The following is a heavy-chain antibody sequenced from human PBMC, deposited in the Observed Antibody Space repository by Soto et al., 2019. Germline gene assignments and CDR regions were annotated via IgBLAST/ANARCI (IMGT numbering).Heavy chain of an antibody. D-gene: IGHD5-18*01. CDR1: GFTFSNFA. Sequence: EVQLLESGGGLVQPGGSLRLSCAASGFTFSNFAMNWVRQAPGKGLERVSGIIGSGGSTYYADAVKGRFTISRDRSKATLYLQMNSLRAEDTAIYYCAKHGGYSFGPGDYYGMDIWGQGTTVTVSS. V-gene: IGHV3-23*01. J-gene: IGHJ6*02. CDR2: IIGSGGST. CDR3: AKHGGYSFGPGDYYGMDI.